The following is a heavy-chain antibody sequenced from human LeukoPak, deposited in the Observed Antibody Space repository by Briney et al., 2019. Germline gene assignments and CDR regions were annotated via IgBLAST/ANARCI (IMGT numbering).Heavy chain of an antibody. D-gene: IGHD1-1*01. V-gene: IGHV3-48*01. CDR2: IRSDSVAI. CDR3: VRELAY. J-gene: IGHJ4*02. Sequence: GGSLRLSRAASGFTFSTYMMNWARQAPPKGLEWLSYIRSDSVAIYYADSVQGRFTTSRDNAQKSLYLQMNSLRVEHTAVYYCVRELAYWGQGALVTVSS. CDR1: GFTFSTYM.